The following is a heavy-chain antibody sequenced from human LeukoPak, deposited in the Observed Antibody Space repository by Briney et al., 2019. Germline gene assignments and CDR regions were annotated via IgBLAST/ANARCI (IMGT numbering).Heavy chain of an antibody. D-gene: IGHD3-10*01. CDR2: INHSGST. J-gene: IGHJ6*03. V-gene: IGHV4-34*01. Sequence: SETLSLTCAVYGGSFSGYYWSWIRQPPGKGLEWIGEINHSGSTNYNPSLKSRVTISVDTSKNQFSLKLSSVTAADTAVYYCARRAYYYGSGSYFYYYYYMDVWGKGTTVTISS. CDR3: ARRAYYYGSGSYFYYYYYMDV. CDR1: GGSFSGYY.